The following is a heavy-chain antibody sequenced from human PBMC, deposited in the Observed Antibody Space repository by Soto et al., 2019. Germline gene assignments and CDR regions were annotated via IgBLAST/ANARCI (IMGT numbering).Heavy chain of an antibody. CDR1: GFSFSPYD. V-gene: IGHV3-23*01. Sequence: PGGSLRLSCGASGFSFSPYDMNWVRQAPGKGLEWVAGLTGSGDDTYYADSVKGRFTISRVNSKNILYLQMNNLRVDDTALYYCVRERKGYFDPWGQGTLVTVSS. CDR3: VRERKGYFDP. CDR2: LTGSGDDT. D-gene: IGHD2-2*01. J-gene: IGHJ5*02.